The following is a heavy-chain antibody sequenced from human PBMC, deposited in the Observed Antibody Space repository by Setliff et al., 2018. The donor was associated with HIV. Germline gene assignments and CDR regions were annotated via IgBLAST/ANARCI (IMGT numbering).Heavy chain of an antibody. V-gene: IGHV4-59*08. CDR2: VYYTGST. J-gene: IGHJ2*01. Sequence: SSETLSLTCTVSGGSISSYYWSWIRQPPGKGLEWIGYVYYTGSTNYNPSLKSRVTISIDTSKNQLSLKLSSVTAADTAVYYCARHQGKYYDSSGYSGWFFDLWGRGTLVTVSS. CDR3: ARHQGKYYDSSGYSGWFFDL. D-gene: IGHD3-22*01. CDR1: GGSISSYY.